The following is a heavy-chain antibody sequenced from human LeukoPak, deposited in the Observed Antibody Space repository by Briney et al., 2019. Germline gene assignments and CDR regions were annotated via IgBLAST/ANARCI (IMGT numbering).Heavy chain of an antibody. V-gene: IGHV1-18*01. Sequence: ASVKVSCKASGYTFTSYGISWVRQAPGQGLEWMGWISAYNGNTIYAQKFQGRVTMTEDTSTDTAYMELSSLRSEDTAVYYCATEGQGGSPQGFQHWGQGTLVTVSS. CDR2: ISAYNGNT. CDR1: GYTFTSYG. D-gene: IGHD1-26*01. CDR3: ATEGQGGSPQGFQH. J-gene: IGHJ1*01.